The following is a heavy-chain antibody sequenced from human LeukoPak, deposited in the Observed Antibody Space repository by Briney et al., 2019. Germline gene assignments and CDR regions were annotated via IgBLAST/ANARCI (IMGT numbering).Heavy chain of an antibody. V-gene: IGHV4-61*02. CDR3: ARDTYYYDSSRFDY. J-gene: IGHJ4*02. CDR2: IYTSGST. CDR1: GGSISSGSYY. D-gene: IGHD3-22*01. Sequence: PSETLSLTCTVSGGSISSGSYYWSWIRQPAGKGLEWIGRIYTSGSTNYNPSLKSRVTISVDTSKNQFYLKLTSVTAADTAVYYCARDTYYYDSSRFDYWGQGTLVTVSS.